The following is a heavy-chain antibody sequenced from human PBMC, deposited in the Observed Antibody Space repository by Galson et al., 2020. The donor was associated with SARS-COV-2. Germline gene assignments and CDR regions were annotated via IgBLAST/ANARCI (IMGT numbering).Heavy chain of an antibody. CDR2: IYTGGST. J-gene: IGHJ2*01. D-gene: IGHD3-9*01. CDR3: ARTGSYDISTGYVWYFDL. V-gene: IGHV3-53*01. Sequence: QAGGSLRLSCAASGFTVSSKYMSWVRQAPAKGLEWVSVIYTGGSTYYADSVEGRFTISRDVSKNTLYLQMNSLRAEDTAIYYCARTGSYDISTGYVWYFDLWGRGTLVTVSS. CDR1: GFTVSSKY.